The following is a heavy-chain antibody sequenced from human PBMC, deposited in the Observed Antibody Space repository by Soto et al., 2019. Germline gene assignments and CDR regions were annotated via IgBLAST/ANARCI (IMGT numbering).Heavy chain of an antibody. CDR2: ISAYNGNT. D-gene: IGHD5-18*01. Sequence: SCKASGYTFTSYGISWVRQAPGQGLEWMGWISAYNGNTNYAQKLQGRVTMTTDTSTSTAYMELRSLRSDDTAVYYCARGTASFYYYYGMDVWGQGTTVTVSS. V-gene: IGHV1-18*04. CDR3: ARGTASFYYYYGMDV. CDR1: GYTFTSYG. J-gene: IGHJ6*02.